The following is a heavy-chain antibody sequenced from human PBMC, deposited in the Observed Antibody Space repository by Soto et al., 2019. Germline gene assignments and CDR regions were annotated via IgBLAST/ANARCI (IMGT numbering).Heavy chain of an antibody. CDR2: ISYDGSNK. D-gene: IGHD6-6*01. CDR3: ARGSMDDAFDI. Sequence: QVQLVESGGGVVQPGRSLRLSCAASGFTISSYGMHWVRQAPGKGLEWVAVISYDGSNKYYADSVKGRFTISRDNSKNTLYLQMNSLRAEDTAVYYCARGSMDDAFDIWGQGTMVTVSS. V-gene: IGHV3-30*03. J-gene: IGHJ3*02. CDR1: GFTISSYG.